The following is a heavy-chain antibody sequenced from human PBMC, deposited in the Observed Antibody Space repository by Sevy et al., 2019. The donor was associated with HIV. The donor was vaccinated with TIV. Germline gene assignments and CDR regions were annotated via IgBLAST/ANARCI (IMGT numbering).Heavy chain of an antibody. V-gene: IGHV1-69*13. J-gene: IGHJ6*02. CDR1: GGTFSSYA. Sequence: ASVKVSCKASGGTFSSYAISWVRQAPGQGLEWMGGIIPIFGTANYAQKVQGRVTITADESTSTAYMELSSLRSEDTAVYYCARVSPAAIVSGLRVYYYYGMDVWGQGTTVTVSS. CDR3: ARVSPAAIVSGLRVYYYYGMDV. CDR2: IIPIFGTA. D-gene: IGHD2-2*02.